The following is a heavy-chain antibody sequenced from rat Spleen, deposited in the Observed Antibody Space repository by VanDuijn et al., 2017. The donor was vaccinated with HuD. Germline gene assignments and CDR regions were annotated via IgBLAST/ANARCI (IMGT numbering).Heavy chain of an antibody. CDR3: ARANYFDY. Sequence: VQLVESGGGLVQPGRSLKLSCVASGFTFNNYWMTWIRQAPGKGLNWVAYISGSSGTIYADAVKGRFTISRDNAKNTLYLQLNSLKSEDTAIYYCARANYFDYWGQGVMVTVSS. CDR1: GFTFNNYW. CDR2: ISGSSGT. V-gene: IGHV5-62*01. J-gene: IGHJ2*01.